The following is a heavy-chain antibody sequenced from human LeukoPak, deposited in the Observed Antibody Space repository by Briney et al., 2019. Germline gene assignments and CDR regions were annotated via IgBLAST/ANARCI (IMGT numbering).Heavy chain of an antibody. V-gene: IGHV4-39*01. CDR2: IYYSGAT. Sequence: PSETLSLTCTVSGDSISSTSYYWGWIRQPPGKGLEWLGGIYYSGATYYSPSLKSRVTISRDTSNNRFSLELTSVTAADTAVYYCARQGLQQLLPGSNLWGQGTLVTVSS. J-gene: IGHJ5*02. CDR1: GDSISSTSYY. D-gene: IGHD6-13*01. CDR3: ARQGLQQLLPGSNL.